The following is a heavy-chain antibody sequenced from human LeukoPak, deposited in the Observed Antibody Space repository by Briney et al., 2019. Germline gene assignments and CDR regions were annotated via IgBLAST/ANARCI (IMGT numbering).Heavy chain of an antibody. J-gene: IGHJ5*02. CDR3: AKRQTMVTTKNWFDP. V-gene: IGHV3-23*01. Sequence: PGGSLRLSCAASGFTFSSYSMNWVRQAPGKGLEWVSHISGTGGTTFYADSVKGRFTISRDNSKSTLYLQMSSLRAEDTALYFCAKRQTMVTTKNWFDPWGQGTLVSVSS. D-gene: IGHD4-17*01. CDR1: GFTFSSYS. CDR2: ISGTGGTT.